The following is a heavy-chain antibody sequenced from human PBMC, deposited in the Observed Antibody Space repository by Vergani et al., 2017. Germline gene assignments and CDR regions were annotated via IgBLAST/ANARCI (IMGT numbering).Heavy chain of an antibody. CDR1: GFTFSNAW. D-gene: IGHD3-10*01. CDR3: TTTILIWFGDDDVDN. J-gene: IGHJ3*02. Sequence: EVQLVESGGGLVKPGGSLRLSCAASGFTFSNAWMSWVRQAPGKGLEWVGRIKSKNDGGTKDYAAPEKGRFTISRDDSKNPLYLQMKSLKLEDTDLYYCTTTILIWFGDDDVDNWGQGTMVTVSS. V-gene: IGHV3-15*01. CDR2: IKSKNDGGTK.